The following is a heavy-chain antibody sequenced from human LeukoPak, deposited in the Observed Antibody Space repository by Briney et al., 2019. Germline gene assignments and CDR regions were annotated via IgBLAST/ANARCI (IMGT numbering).Heavy chain of an antibody. CDR1: GGSISSYY. Sequence: SETLSLTCTVSGGSISSYYCSWIRQPPGKGLEWIGYIYYSGSTSYNPSLKSRATISVDTSKNQFFLKRSSVIAADTAVYYLAIVPPYYYDSSGRTAFDIWGQGTLVIVSS. CDR3: AIVPPYYYDSSGRTAFDI. J-gene: IGHJ3*02. V-gene: IGHV4-59*01. D-gene: IGHD3-22*01. CDR2: IYYSGST.